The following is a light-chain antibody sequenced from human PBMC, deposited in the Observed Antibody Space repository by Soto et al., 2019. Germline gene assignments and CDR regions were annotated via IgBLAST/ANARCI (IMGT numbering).Light chain of an antibody. CDR3: QHYYSYSEA. J-gene: IGKJ1*01. V-gene: IGKV1-5*03. CDR1: QTISSW. Sequence: DIQMTQSPSTLSGSVGDRVTITCRASQTISSWLAWYQQKPGKAPKLLIYKASTLKSGVPSRFSGSGSGTEFTLTISSLQPDDFATYYCQHYYSYSEAFCQGTKVELK. CDR2: KAS.